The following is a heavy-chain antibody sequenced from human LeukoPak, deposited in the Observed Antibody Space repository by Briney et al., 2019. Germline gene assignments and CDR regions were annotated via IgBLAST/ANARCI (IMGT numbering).Heavy chain of an antibody. V-gene: IGHV5-51*01. CDR2: IYPGDSDT. J-gene: IGHJ4*02. D-gene: IGHD3-9*01. CDR3: ARPVYDILTGLYYFDY. Sequence: GESLKISCKGSGYSFTSYWIGWVRQMSGKGLEWMGIIYPGDSDTRYSPSFQGQVTISADKSISTAYLQWSSLKASDTAMYYCARPVYDILTGLYYFDYWGQGTLVTVSS. CDR1: GYSFTSYW.